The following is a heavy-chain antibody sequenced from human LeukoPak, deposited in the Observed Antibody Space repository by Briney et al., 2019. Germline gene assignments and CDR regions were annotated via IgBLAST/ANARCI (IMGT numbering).Heavy chain of an antibody. CDR3: ARVGIVVVPAALHFDY. D-gene: IGHD2-2*01. Sequence: GASVKVSCKASGGTFSNYAISWVRQAPGQGLEWMGWISTYNGNTNYAQKLQGRVTMTIDTSASTAYMELRSLRSDDTAVYYCARVGIVVVPAALHFDYWGQGTLVTVSS. J-gene: IGHJ4*02. CDR1: GGTFSNYA. CDR2: ISTYNGNT. V-gene: IGHV1-18*01.